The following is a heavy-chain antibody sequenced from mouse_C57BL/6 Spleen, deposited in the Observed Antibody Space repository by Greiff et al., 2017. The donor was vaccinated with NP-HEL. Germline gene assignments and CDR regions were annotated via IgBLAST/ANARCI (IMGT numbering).Heavy chain of an antibody. V-gene: IGHV1-82*01. J-gene: IGHJ3*01. Sequence: VQLQQSGPELVKPGASVKISCKASGYAFSSSWMNWVKQRPGKGLEWIGRIYPGDGDTNYNGKFKGKATLTADKSSSTAYMQLSSLTSEDSAVYFCAPNWEAWFAYWGQGTLVTVSA. CDR1: GYAFSSSW. CDR3: APNWEAWFAY. CDR2: IYPGDGDT. D-gene: IGHD4-1*01.